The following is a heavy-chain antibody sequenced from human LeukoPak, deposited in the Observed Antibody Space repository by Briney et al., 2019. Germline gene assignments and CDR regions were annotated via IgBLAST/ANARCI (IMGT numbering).Heavy chain of an antibody. D-gene: IGHD6-19*01. Sequence: SETLSLTCTVSGGSIDSSVYYWGWIRQPPGKGLEWVGSFYYSGKPYYHSSLKGRVTMSVDISKNQFSLRLTSMTAADTAVYYCTTLAVAAPRQAYWGQGTLVTVSA. J-gene: IGHJ4*02. CDR3: TTLAVAAPRQAY. CDR1: GGSIDSSVYY. CDR2: FYYSGKP. V-gene: IGHV4-39*01.